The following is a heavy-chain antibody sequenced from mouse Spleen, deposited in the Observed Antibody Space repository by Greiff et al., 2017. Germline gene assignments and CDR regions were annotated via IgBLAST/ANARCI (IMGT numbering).Heavy chain of an antibody. CDR1: GYTFTSYW. CDR3: ERCFTVVAGKLDD. V-gene: IGHV1-64*01. CDR2: INPNSGST. D-gene: IGHD1-1*01. Sequence: QVQLQQPGAELVKPGASVKLSCKASGYTFTSYWMHWVKQRPGQGLEWIGMINPNSGSTNYNEKFKSKATLTVDKSSSTAYMQRSSLTSEYSAYYYCERCFTVVAGKLDDWGQGTTLTVSA. J-gene: IGHJ2*01.